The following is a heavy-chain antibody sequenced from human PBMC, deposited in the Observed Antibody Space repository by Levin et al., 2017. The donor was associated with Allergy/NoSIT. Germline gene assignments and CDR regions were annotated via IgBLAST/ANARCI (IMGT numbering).Heavy chain of an antibody. D-gene: IGHD4-17*01. CDR1: GFTFSSYA. J-gene: IGHJ5*02. Sequence: PGGSLRLSCAASGFTFSSYAMHWVRQAPGKGLEWVAVISYDGSNKYYADSVKGRFTISRDNSKNTLYLQMNSLRAEDTAVYYCARGLYGDYEFGMLYNWFDPWGQGTLVTVSS. CDR3: ARGLYGDYEFGMLYNWFDP. CDR2: ISYDGSNK. V-gene: IGHV3-30-3*01.